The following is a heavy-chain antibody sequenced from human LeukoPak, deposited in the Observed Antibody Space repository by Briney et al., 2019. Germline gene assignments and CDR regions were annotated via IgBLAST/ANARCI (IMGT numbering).Heavy chain of an antibody. J-gene: IGHJ4*02. D-gene: IGHD1-14*01. CDR2: INHSGST. CDR1: GGSFSGYY. Sequence: SETLSLTCAVYGGSFSGYYWSWIRQPPGKGLEWIGEINHSGSTNYNPSLKSRVTISVDTSKNQFSLKLSSVTAADTAVYYCARPGEGNRSPYYWGQGTLVTVSS. V-gene: IGHV4-34*01. CDR3: ARPGEGNRSPYY.